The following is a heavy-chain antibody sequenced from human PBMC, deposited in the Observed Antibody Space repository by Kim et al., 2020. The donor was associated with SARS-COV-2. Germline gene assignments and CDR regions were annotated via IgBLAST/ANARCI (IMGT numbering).Heavy chain of an antibody. J-gene: IGHJ5*02. CDR2: IYYSGST. CDR3: ARVGISSWYSAATTNWFDP. CDR1: GGSISSYY. D-gene: IGHD6-13*01. Sequence: SETLSLTCTVSGGSISSYYWSWIRQPPGKGLEWIGYIYYSGSTNYNPSLKSRVTISVDTSKNQFSLKLSSVTAADTAVYYCARVGISSWYSAATTNWFDPWGQGTLVTVSS. V-gene: IGHV4-59*01.